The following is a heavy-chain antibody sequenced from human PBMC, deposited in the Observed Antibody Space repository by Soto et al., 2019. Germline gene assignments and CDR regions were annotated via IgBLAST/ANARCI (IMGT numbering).Heavy chain of an antibody. CDR2: INTVNGNT. CDR3: VRGGFPPGSNYYYGMDV. CDR1: GYTFISNA. J-gene: IGHJ6*02. Sequence: QVQLVQSGAEVKMPGASVKLSCKAFGYTFISNAMHWVRQAPGQRLEWMGWINTVNGNTKCSQTFQGRVTINRDTSASTVYMELSGLRSDDTAVYYCVRGGFPPGSNYYYGMDVWGQGTTVTVS. D-gene: IGHD3-22*01. V-gene: IGHV1-3*04.